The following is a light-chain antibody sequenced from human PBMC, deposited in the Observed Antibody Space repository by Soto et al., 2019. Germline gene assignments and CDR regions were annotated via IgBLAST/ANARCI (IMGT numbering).Light chain of an antibody. Sequence: QSALTQPASVSGSPGQSITISCTGTSSDVGAYTYVSWYQQHPGKAPKLMIFEVSDRPSGVSNRFSGSKSGNTASLTISGLQAEDEADYYCSSYTPSNTLVFGGGTTLTVL. J-gene: IGLJ2*01. CDR1: SSDVGAYTY. V-gene: IGLV2-14*01. CDR3: SSYTPSNTLV. CDR2: EVS.